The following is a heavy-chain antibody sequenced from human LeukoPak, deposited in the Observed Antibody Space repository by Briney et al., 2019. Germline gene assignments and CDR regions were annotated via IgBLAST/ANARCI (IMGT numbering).Heavy chain of an antibody. J-gene: IGHJ4*02. CDR2: ISSSSSTI. Sequence: GGSLRLSCAASGFTFSSYSMNWVRQAPGKGLEWVSYISSSSSTIYSADSVKGRFTISRDNAKNSLYLQMNSLRAEDTAVYYCARVDSNYYDSSGYSDYWGQGTLVTVSS. CDR3: ARVDSNYYDSSGYSDY. V-gene: IGHV3-48*01. D-gene: IGHD3-22*01. CDR1: GFTFSSYS.